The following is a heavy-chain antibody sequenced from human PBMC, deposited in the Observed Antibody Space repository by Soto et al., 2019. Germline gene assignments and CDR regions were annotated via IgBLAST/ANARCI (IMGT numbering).Heavy chain of an antibody. CDR3: ARKDYYAAGTYYFEN. Sequence: QVQLVQSGAEVKRPGASVKVSCRASGYIFTKFPIRWVRQAPGQRLEWMGWINPANGDTGYSQSFQGRVTISRDTSANTAYMELNSLESGETAVYYCARKDYYAAGTYYFENWGQGTLITVSS. D-gene: IGHD3-10*01. CDR1: GYIFTKFP. CDR2: INPANGDT. J-gene: IGHJ4*02. V-gene: IGHV1-3*01.